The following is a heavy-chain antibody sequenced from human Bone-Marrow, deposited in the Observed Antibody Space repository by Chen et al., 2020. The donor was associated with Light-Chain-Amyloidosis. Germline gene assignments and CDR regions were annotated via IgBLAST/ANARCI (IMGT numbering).Heavy chain of an antibody. CDR3: ARGAITMIFRGYDF. CDR2: ISVYNGNT. D-gene: IGHD3-22*01. J-gene: IGHJ4*02. V-gene: IGHV1-18*04. Sequence: QVQLVQSGAEVKRPGASVRVSCKTFGYTFTSYGIAWVRQAPGQGLEWIGWISVYNGNTNLAQKFLGRATMTTDISTTTAYMELRSLRSDDTAVYYCARGAITMIFRGYDFWGQGTLVTVSS. CDR1: GYTFTSYG.